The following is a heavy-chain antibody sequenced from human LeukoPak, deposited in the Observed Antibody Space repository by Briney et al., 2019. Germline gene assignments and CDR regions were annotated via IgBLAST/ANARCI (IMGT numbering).Heavy chain of an antibody. CDR3: ARGGFCREV. V-gene: IGHV3-7*01. D-gene: IGHD3-22*01. Sequence: GGSLRLSCAASGYTFSRYWKRWVREAPGKGVEWVAHIKQDGREKYYVDSVKGRFTISRDNTKTSLYLQMNSLRAEDTSFYYCARGGFCREVWGQGTLVTVSS. CDR2: IKQDGREK. CDR1: GYTFSRYW. J-gene: IGHJ4*02.